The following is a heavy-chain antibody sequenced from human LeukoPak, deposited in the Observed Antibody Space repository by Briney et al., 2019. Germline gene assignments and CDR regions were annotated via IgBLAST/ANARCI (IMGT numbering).Heavy chain of an antibody. CDR1: GGSFSGYY. D-gene: IGHD3-16*02. CDR2: INHSGST. V-gene: IGHV4-34*01. CDR3: ARAPRDYVWGSYRYVFDY. J-gene: IGHJ4*02. Sequence: SETLSLTCAVYGGSFSGYYWSWIRQPPGKRLEWIGEINHSGSTNYNPSLKSRVTISVDTSKNQFSLKLSSVTAADTAVYYCARAPRDYVWGSYRYVFDYWGQGTLVTVSS.